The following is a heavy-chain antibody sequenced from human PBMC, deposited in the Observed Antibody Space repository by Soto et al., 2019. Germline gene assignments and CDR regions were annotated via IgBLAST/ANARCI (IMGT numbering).Heavy chain of an antibody. V-gene: IGHV4-31*03. CDR1: GGSISSGGYY. J-gene: IGHJ4*02. CDR3: LLGSGWKDFDS. CDR2: IYYSGST. Sequence: SETQSLTCTVSGGSISSGGYYWSWIRQHPGKGLEWIGYIYYSGSTYYNPSLKSRVTISVDTSKNQFSLKLSSVTAADTAVYYCLLGSGWKDFDSWGQGPLATVS. D-gene: IGHD3-22*01.